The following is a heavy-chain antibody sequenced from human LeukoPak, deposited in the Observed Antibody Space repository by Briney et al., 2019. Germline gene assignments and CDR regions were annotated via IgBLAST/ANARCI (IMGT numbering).Heavy chain of an antibody. V-gene: IGHV1-24*01. J-gene: IGHJ4*02. CDR1: GYTLTELS. CDR3: ASDGASSSWYSFDY. Sequence: ASLKVSCKVSGYTLTELSMHWVRQAPGKGLEWMGGFDPEDGETFYAQKFQGRVTMTEDTSTDTAYMELSSLRSEDTAVYYCASDGASSSWYSFDYWGQGTLVTVSS. D-gene: IGHD6-13*01. CDR2: FDPEDGET.